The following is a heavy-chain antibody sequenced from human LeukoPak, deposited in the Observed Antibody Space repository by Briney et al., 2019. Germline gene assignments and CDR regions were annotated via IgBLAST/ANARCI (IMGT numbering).Heavy chain of an antibody. CDR1: DYSISSGNY. Sequence: SSETLSLTCAVSDYSISSGNYWGWIRQPPGKGLEWIGSVYHSGSTHYSPSLKSRATIEVDTSKNQFSLKLSSVTAADTAVYYCARDRTLHSSSYYYYYYMDVWGKGTTVTVSS. J-gene: IGHJ6*03. D-gene: IGHD6-6*01. CDR3: ARDRTLHSSSYYYYYYMDV. CDR2: VYHSGST. V-gene: IGHV4-38-2*02.